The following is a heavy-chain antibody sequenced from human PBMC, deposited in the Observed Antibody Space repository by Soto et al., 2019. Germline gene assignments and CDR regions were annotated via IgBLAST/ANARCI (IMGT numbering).Heavy chain of an antibody. CDR3: AASYGSGYRAFDY. CDR1: GDTFSFYT. D-gene: IGHD3-10*01. CDR2: VNPIVSMS. J-gene: IGHJ4*02. V-gene: IGHV1-69*02. Sequence: SVKVSCKASGDTFSFYTINWVRQAPGLGLEWMGRVNPIVSMSNYAQKFQGGVTITADKSTNTAYMQLSSLRSEDTAIYYCAASYGSGYRAFDYWGQGALVTVSS.